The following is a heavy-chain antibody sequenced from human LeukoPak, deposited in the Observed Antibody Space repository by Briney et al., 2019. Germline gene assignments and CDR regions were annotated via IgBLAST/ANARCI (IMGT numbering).Heavy chain of an antibody. J-gene: IGHJ4*02. CDR1: GFTFSSYG. CDR3: ARGASYASGPYYFDY. D-gene: IGHD2-8*01. V-gene: IGHV3-33*01. Sequence: PGGSLRLSCAASGFTFSSYGMHWVRQAPGKGLEWVAVIWYDGSNKYYADSVKGRFTISRDNSKNTLYLQMNSLRAEDTAVYYCARGASYASGPYYFDYWGQGTLVTVSS. CDR2: IWYDGSNK.